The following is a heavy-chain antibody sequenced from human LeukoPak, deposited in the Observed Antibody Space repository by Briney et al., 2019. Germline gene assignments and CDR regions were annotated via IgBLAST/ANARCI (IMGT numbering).Heavy chain of an antibody. D-gene: IGHD3-3*01. CDR2: IHYNGVT. Sequence: SETLSLTCGVSGGSLGGYYWAWIRQPPGKGLEWIGEIHYNGVTNDNPSLKGRMSMSVDEAKSQFTLRLRSVTAADTAVYYCARDPYYDFWSGYYRQKTYNWFDPWGQGTLVTVSS. J-gene: IGHJ5*02. CDR1: GGSLGGYY. V-gene: IGHV4-34*01. CDR3: ARDPYYDFWSGYYRQKTYNWFDP.